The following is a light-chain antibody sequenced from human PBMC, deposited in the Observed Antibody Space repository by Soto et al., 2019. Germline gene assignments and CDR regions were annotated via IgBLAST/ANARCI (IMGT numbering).Light chain of an antibody. CDR1: SSDVGGYNY. J-gene: IGLJ1*01. CDR2: EVS. CDR3: SSYTSSSTLDV. Sequence: STLTXSASVSGSPGQSITISCTGTSSDVGGYNYVSWYQQHPGKAPKLMIYEVSNRPLGVSNRFSGSKSGNTASLTISGLQPEDEADYYCSSYTSSSTLDVFGTGTKV. V-gene: IGLV2-14*01.